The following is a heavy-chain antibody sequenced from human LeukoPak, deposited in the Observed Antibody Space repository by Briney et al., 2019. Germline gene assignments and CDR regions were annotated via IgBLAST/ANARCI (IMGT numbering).Heavy chain of an antibody. Sequence: KPGESLTLSCAASGFTFSSDSMNWFLQHPPKERLGVSSISSSSSYIYYADSVKGRFTISRDNAKNSLYLQMNSLRAEDTAVYYCARGGTTAYYYYYYMDVWGKGTTVTVSS. CDR1: GFTFSSDS. V-gene: IGHV3-21*01. CDR3: ARGGTTAYYYYYYMDV. CDR2: ISSSSSYI. J-gene: IGHJ6*03. D-gene: IGHD1-26*01.